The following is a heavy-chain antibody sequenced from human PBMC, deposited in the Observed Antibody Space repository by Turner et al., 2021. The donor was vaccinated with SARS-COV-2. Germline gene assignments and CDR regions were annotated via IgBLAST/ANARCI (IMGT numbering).Heavy chain of an antibody. J-gene: IGHJ4*02. CDR1: GFTFSNYA. CDR2: ISSVGNNQ. D-gene: IGHD6-19*01. V-gene: IGHV3-30-3*01. CDR3: ARDRITVAGNLDH. Sequence: QVLLVESGGGVVKPGRSLRLSCAASGFTFSNYAMHWVRQAPGKGLEWVAVISSVGNNQHYADSVKGRFTVSRDDSKNSLYLQINSLRAEDTGVYYCARDRITVAGNLDHWGQGTLVTVSS.